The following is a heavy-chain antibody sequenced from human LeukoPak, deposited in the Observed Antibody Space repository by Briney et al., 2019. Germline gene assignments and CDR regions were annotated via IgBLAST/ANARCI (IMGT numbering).Heavy chain of an antibody. Sequence: GASVKVSCKASGYTFTSYAMHWVHQAPGQRLEWMGWINAGNGNTKYSQKFQGRVTITRDTSASTAYMELSSLRSEDTAVYYCARAEDIVVVGDAFDIWGQGTMVTVSS. CDR2: INAGNGNT. CDR1: GYTFTSYA. V-gene: IGHV1-3*01. D-gene: IGHD2-15*01. J-gene: IGHJ3*02. CDR3: ARAEDIVVVGDAFDI.